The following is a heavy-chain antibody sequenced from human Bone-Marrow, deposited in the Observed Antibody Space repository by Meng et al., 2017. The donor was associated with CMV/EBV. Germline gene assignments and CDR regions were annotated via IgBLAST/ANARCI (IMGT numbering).Heavy chain of an antibody. CDR2: ISGSGGSI. V-gene: IGHV3-23*01. CDR3: AKPPEKYCSSTSCYTPDFDY. J-gene: IGHJ4*02. CDR1: GFTVSSNY. D-gene: IGHD2-2*01. Sequence: GGSLRLSCAASGFTVSSNYMSWVRQAPGKGLEWVSVISGSGGSIYYADSVKGRFTISRDNSKNTLYLQMNSLRAEDTAVYYCAKPPEKYCSSTSCYTPDFDYWGQGTLVTVSS.